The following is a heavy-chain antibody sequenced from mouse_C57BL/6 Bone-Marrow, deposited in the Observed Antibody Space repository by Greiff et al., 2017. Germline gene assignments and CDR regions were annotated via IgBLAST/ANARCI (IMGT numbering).Heavy chain of an antibody. V-gene: IGHV1-42*01. CDR1: GYSFTGYY. J-gene: IGHJ3*01. D-gene: IGHD1-3*01. CDR2: INPSTGGT. CDR3: ARKVRRIFAY. Sequence: EVQRVESGPELVKPGASVKISCKASGYSFTGYYMNWVKQSPEKSLEWIGEINPSTGGTTYNQKFKAKATLTVDKSSSTAYMQLKSLTSEDSAVYYCARKVRRIFAYWGQGTLGTVSA.